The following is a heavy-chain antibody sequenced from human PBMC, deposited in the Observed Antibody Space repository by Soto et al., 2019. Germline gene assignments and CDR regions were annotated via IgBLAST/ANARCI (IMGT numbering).Heavy chain of an antibody. CDR3: ARRARYCSGGSCYQQGHYFDY. D-gene: IGHD2-15*01. CDR1: GYSFTSYW. Sequence: GYSFTSYWIGWVRQMPGKGLEWMGIIYPGDSDTRYSPSFQGQVTISADKSISTAYLQWSSLKASDTAMYYCARRARYCSGGSCYQQGHYFDYWGQGTLVTVSS. V-gene: IGHV5-51*01. CDR2: IYPGDSDT. J-gene: IGHJ4*02.